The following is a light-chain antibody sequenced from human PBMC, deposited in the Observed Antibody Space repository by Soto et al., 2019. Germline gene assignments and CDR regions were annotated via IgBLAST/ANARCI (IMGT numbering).Light chain of an antibody. CDR2: GAS. CDR1: QSVNSAY. CDR3: QQYGTSPLS. J-gene: IGKJ4*01. Sequence: EIVLTQSPGTLSLSPGERATLSCRASQSVNSAYLAWYQQKAGQAPRLLIYGASNRATGIPDRFSGSGSGTHFTVTISGLDPEDFAVYYCQQYGTSPLSFGGGTKVDIK. V-gene: IGKV3-20*01.